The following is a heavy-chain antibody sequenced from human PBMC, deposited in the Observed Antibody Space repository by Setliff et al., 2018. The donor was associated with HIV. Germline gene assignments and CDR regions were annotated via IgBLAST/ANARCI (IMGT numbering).Heavy chain of an antibody. D-gene: IGHD2-15*01. V-gene: IGHV4-38-2*01. CDR1: GYSVSRVYY. CDR3: ARGPYCSGGSCYSSLDY. CDR2: IYYSGST. J-gene: IGHJ4*02. Sequence: SETLSLTCAVSGYSVSRVYYWGGIRQPPGKGLEWIGSIYYSGSTHYNPSLKSRVTISVDTSKNQFSLKLSSVSAADTAVYYCARGPYCSGGSCYSSLDYWGRGTLVTVSS.